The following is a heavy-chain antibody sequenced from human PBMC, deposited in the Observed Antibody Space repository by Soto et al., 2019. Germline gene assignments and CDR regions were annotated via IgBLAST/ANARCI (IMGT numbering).Heavy chain of an antibody. CDR3: AREYGDNGYSYFDL. V-gene: IGHV1-69*02. CDR2: IIPIVGIA. D-gene: IGHD4-17*01. J-gene: IGHJ2*01. CDR1: GGTFSSYS. Sequence: QVQLVQSGAEVKKTGSSVKVSCKASGGTFSSYSISWVRQAPGQGLEWMGRIIPIVGIANDAQKFQGRVTITADKSTSTAYMELSSLRSEDTAVYYCAREYGDNGYSYFDLWGRGTLVTVSS.